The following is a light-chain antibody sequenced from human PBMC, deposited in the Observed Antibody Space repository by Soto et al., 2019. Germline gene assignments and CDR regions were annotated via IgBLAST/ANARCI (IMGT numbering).Light chain of an antibody. CDR1: QRLVHSDGNTY. J-gene: IGKJ4*01. V-gene: IGKV2-24*01. CDR3: MQATQFPLT. Sequence: DIVLTQTPLSSPVTVGQPASISCRSSQRLVHSDGNTYLSWLQQRPGQPPRLLIYQISNRFSGVPDRFTGSGAGADFTLKISRVAAEDVGTYYCMQATQFPLTFGVGTKVKIK. CDR2: QIS.